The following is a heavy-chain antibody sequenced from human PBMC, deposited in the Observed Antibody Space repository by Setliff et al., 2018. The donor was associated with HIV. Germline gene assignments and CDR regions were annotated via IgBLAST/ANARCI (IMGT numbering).Heavy chain of an antibody. V-gene: IGHV1-69*05. J-gene: IGHJ4*02. CDR1: GGTFSTSA. CDR2: IIPVFGSA. Sequence: ASVKVSCKASGGTFSTSAISWVRQAHGRGLEWMGGIIPVFGSAHYAQKFQDRITITTDESTSSVFGELSNLRPDYTGIYYCARDRAEADVGGGVRGPTYFCDYWGRGTLVSASS. CDR3: ARDRAEADVGGGVRGPTYFCDY. D-gene: IGHD3-16*01.